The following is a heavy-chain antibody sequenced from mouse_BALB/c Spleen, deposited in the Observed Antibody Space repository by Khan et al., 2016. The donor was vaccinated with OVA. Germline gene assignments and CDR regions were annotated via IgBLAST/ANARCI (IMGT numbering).Heavy chain of an antibody. Sequence: EVELVESGPGLVKPSQSLSLTCTVTGYSITSDYAWNWIRQFPGNKLEWMGYISYSGGTSYNPSLKSRISITRDTSKNQFFLQLNSVTTEDTATYYFSREGNYARLYAMDYWGQGTSVTVSS. CDR3: SREGNYARLYAMDY. V-gene: IGHV3-2*02. CDR1: GYSITSDYA. J-gene: IGHJ4*01. D-gene: IGHD2-1*01. CDR2: ISYSGGT.